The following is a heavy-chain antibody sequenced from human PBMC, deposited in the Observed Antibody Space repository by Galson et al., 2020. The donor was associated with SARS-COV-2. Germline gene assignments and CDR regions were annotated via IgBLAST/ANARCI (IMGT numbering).Heavy chain of an antibody. J-gene: IGHJ4*02. Sequence: SQTLSLTCTVSGGSISSTSYYWGWIRHHPRNGLEWITSLHYSGSTYYNPSLKSRVTISVDTSKNQFSLKLRSVTAADTAVYYCARLRGYSIDYFDYWGQGTLVTVSS. V-gene: IGHV4-39*01. CDR1: GGSISSTSYY. CDR2: LHYSGST. D-gene: IGHD5-18*01. CDR3: ARLRGYSIDYFDY.